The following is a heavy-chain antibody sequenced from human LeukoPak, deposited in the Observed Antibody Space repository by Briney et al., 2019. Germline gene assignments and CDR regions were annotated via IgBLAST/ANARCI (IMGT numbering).Heavy chain of an antibody. CDR2: ISYDGSNK. V-gene: IGHV3-30*18. J-gene: IGHJ6*02. CDR1: GFTFTNYG. Sequence: GTSLRLSCVASGFTFTNYGFHWVRQAPGKGLEWVAVISYDGSNKYYADSVKGRFTISRDNSKNTLYLQMNSLRAEDTAVYYCAKSVYGDHHYYYGVDVWGQGTTVTVSS. D-gene: IGHD4-17*01. CDR3: AKSVYGDHHYYYGVDV.